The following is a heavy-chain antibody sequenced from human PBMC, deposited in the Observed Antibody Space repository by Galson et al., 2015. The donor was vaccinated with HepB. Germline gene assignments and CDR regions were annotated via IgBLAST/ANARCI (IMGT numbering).Heavy chain of an antibody. Sequence: SLSLPCELSGLPSSNAWMSWVRKAQGKGLEGVANIKQDGSAKSYVDSVKGRFTISRDNVKNSLNLQMNSLSAEDTALYYCARLIVGAIDYWGQGILVTVSS. CDR3: ARLIVGAIDY. V-gene: IGHV3-7*03. CDR2: IKQDGSAK. J-gene: IGHJ4*02. D-gene: IGHD1-26*01. CDR1: GLPSSNAW.